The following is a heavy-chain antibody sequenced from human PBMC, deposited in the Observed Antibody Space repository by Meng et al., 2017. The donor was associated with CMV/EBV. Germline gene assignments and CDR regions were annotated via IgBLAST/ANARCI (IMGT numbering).Heavy chain of an antibody. CDR2: IYTSGST. CDR1: GGSIISDY. J-gene: IGHJ4*02. CDR3: ARGSYYRYVIDY. D-gene: IGHD2-21*01. V-gene: IGHV4-4*07. Sequence: QLPLHESGPGLVQPSESLSLTCTVSGGSIISDYWIWSRQPAGKGLEWRGRIYTSGSTNYNPSLKSRVTMSVDTSKNQFSLKLSSVTAADTAVYYCARGSYYRYVIDYWGQGTLVTVSS.